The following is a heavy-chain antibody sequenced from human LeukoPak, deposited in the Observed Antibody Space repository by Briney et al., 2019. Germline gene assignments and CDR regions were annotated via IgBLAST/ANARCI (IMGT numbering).Heavy chain of an antibody. D-gene: IGHD4-11*01. Sequence: SVKVSCKVSGGTFSSYPISWGRQAPGQGLEWMGGVFPIFGITNYAQKFQGRVSITADESTSTAFMELSSLRSEDTAVYYCARVTERDSNLYGMDVWGQGTTVTVSS. J-gene: IGHJ6*02. CDR1: GGTFSSYP. CDR3: ARVTERDSNLYGMDV. CDR2: VFPIFGIT. V-gene: IGHV1-69*13.